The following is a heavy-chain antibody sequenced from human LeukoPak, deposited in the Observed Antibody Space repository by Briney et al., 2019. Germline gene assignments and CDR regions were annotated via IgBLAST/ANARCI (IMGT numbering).Heavy chain of an antibody. V-gene: IGHV4-39*01. Sequence: PSETLSLTCSVSGSSISSSSDYWGWIRQPPGKGLEWIGSIYYSGSTYYNPSLKSRVTISVDTSKNQFSLKLSSVTAADTAVYYCAGSWAYYDSIWRGYWFDPWGQGTLVTVSS. CDR2: IYYSGST. CDR1: GSSISSSSDY. D-gene: IGHD3-22*01. J-gene: IGHJ5*02. CDR3: AGSWAYYDSIWRGYWFDP.